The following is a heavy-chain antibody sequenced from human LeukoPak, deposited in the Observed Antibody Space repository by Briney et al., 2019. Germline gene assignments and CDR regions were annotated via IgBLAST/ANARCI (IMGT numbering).Heavy chain of an antibody. CDR3: ARMGYSSSPDDN. CDR2: IKEDGSKK. J-gene: IGHJ4*02. Sequence: PGGSLRLSCAASGFIFSNYWMSWVRQAPGKGLEWVANIKEDGSKKYYVESVKGRFTISRDNAKNSVYLEINSLRAEDTAVYYCARMGYSSSPDDNWGQGTRVTISS. V-gene: IGHV3-7*01. D-gene: IGHD6-6*01. CDR1: GFIFSNYW.